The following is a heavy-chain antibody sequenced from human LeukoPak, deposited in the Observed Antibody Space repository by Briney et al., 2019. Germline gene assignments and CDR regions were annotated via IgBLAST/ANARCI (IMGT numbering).Heavy chain of an antibody. CDR3: AKVRAPRQYYFDY. J-gene: IGHJ4*02. V-gene: IGHV3-23*01. CDR2: ISGSGGRT. Sequence: GGSLRLSCAASGFTFRSHGMSWVRQAPGKGLEWVSAISGSGGRTYYADSVKGRFTISRDNSKNTPYLQMNSLRAEDTAVYYCAKVRAPRQYYFDYWGQGTLVTVSS. CDR1: GFTFRSHG. D-gene: IGHD1-26*01.